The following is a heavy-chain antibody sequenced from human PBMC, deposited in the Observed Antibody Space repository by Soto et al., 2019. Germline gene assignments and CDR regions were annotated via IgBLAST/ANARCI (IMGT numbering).Heavy chain of an antibody. CDR2: IHNSGST. V-gene: IGHV4-4*02. CDR1: AVSISSGSF. CDR3: ARSAGWYAVHS. Sequence: QVQLQESGPGLVKPSGTLSLTCAVSAVSISSGSFWGWVRQPPGKGLEWIGNIHNSGSTNYNPSLKSRVTIAVDTSKNHFSLKLNSVTAADTAVYYCARSAGWYAVHSWGQGILVIVSS. D-gene: IGHD6-19*01. J-gene: IGHJ4*02.